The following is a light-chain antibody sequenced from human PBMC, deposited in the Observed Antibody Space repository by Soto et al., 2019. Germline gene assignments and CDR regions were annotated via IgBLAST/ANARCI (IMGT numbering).Light chain of an antibody. CDR3: QSADTSGTDV. CDR2: KDS. V-gene: IGLV3-25*02. CDR1: ALPKQY. Sequence: SYELTQPPSLSVSPGQTARITCSGDALPKQYAHWYQQKPGQAPVLVIYKDSERPSGIPERFSGSSSGTTVTLTISGVQAEDEADYYCQSADTSGTDVFGAGTKLTVL. J-gene: IGLJ1*01.